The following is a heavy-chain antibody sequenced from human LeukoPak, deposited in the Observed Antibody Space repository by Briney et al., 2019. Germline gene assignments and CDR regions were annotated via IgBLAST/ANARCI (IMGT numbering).Heavy chain of an antibody. CDR3: ARNGFSGYGHYYYYYYMDV. Sequence: ASVKVSCKASGGTFSSYAISWVRQAPGQGLEWMGGIIPIFGTANYAQKFQGRVTITAGESTSTAYMELSSLRSEDTAVYYCARNGFSGYGHYYYYYYMDVWGKGTTVTVSS. D-gene: IGHD5-12*01. CDR1: GGTFSSYA. CDR2: IIPIFGTA. J-gene: IGHJ6*03. V-gene: IGHV1-69*13.